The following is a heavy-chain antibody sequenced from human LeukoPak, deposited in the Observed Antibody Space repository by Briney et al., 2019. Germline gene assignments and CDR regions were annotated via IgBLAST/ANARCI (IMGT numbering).Heavy chain of an antibody. CDR2: IYYSGST. CDR1: GGSISSYY. D-gene: IGHD6-13*01. Sequence: PSETLSLTCAVSGGSISSYYWSWIRQPPGKGLEWIGYIYYSGSTNCNPSLKSRVTISVDTSKNQFSLKLSSVTAADTAVYYCARGYSRFDYWGQGTLVTVSS. J-gene: IGHJ4*02. CDR3: ARGYSRFDY. V-gene: IGHV4-59*12.